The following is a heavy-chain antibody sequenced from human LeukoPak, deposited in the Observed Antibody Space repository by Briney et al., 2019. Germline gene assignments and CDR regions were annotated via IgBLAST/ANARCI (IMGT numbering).Heavy chain of an antibody. CDR1: GFTFSSYS. Sequence: GGSLRLSCAASGFTFSSYSMNWVRQAPGKGLEWVSSISSSSSYIYYADSVKGRFTISRDNAKNSLYLQMNSLRAEDTAVYYCARGHSGYDSPYFDYWGQGTLVTVSS. CDR3: ARGHSGYDSPYFDY. V-gene: IGHV3-21*01. J-gene: IGHJ4*02. CDR2: ISSSSSYI. D-gene: IGHD5-12*01.